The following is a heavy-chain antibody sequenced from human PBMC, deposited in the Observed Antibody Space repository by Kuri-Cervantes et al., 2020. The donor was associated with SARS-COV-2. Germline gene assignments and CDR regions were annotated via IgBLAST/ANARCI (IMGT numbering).Heavy chain of an antibody. CDR3: AKMGDSSGYYIYYYGMDV. D-gene: IGHD3-22*01. CDR2: ISGSGGST. V-gene: IGHV3-23*01. J-gene: IGHJ6*02. CDR1: GFTFSSYG. Sequence: GGSLRLSCAASGFTFSSYGMHWVRQAPGKGLEWVSAISGSGGSTYYADSVKGRFTLSRENAKNSLYLQMNSLRAEDTAVYYCAKMGDSSGYYIYYYGMDVWGQGTTVTVSS.